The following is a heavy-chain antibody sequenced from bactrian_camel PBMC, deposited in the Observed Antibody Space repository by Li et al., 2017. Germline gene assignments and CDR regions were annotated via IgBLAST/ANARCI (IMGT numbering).Heavy chain of an antibody. CDR1: GYTVSSTR. CDR3: ASERPLRGAIQEVGALRAVFGS. J-gene: IGHJ4*01. D-gene: IGHD2*01. V-gene: IGHV3S53*01. Sequence: QLVESGGGSVQAGGSLRLSCAASGYTVSSTRMGWFRQAPGKERELVGSVGTDGVTFYADSVKGRFTISQDNDKNTVYLQMDSLTPADSGVYYCASERPLRGAIQEVGALRAVFGSWGQGTQVTVS. CDR2: VGTDGVT.